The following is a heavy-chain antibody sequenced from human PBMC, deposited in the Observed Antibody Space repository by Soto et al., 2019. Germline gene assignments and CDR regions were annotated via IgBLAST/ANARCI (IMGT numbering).Heavy chain of an antibody. V-gene: IGHV3-23*01. CDR1: GFPFSRFA. Sequence: PGGSLRLSCAASGFPFSRFAMGWVRQAPGRGLEWVSAITGSTGGTYYADSVKGRFTISRDNSKNTLYLQMNSLRAEDTAVYYCAKDVVYYDSSGFDHWGQGTLVTVSS. CDR2: ITGSTGGT. CDR3: AKDVVYYDSSGFDH. D-gene: IGHD3-22*01. J-gene: IGHJ4*02.